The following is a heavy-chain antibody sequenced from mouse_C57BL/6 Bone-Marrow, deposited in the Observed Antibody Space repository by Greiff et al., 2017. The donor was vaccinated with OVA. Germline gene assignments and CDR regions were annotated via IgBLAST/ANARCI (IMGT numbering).Heavy chain of an antibody. CDR1: GYTFTDYY. J-gene: IGHJ1*03. CDR2: INTNNGGT. CDR3: ARLRYFDV. V-gene: IGHV1-26*01. Sequence: VQLQQSGPELVKPGASVKISCKASGYTFTDYYMNWVKQSHGKSLEWIGDINTNNGGTSYNQKFKGKATLTVDKSSSTAYMELRSLTSEDSAVYYCARLRYFDVWGTGTTVTVSS.